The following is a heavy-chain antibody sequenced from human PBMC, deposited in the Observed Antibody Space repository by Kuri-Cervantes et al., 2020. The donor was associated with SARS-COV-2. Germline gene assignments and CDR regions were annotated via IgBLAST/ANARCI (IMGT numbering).Heavy chain of an antibody. Sequence: GESLKISCAASGFTFSNYAIHWVRQAPGKGLEWVALISYDGSDKNYADSVKGGFTISRDNSKNTLYLQMNTLKTEDTAVFYCARDASYSGTYGSFQHWGQGTLVTVSS. J-gene: IGHJ1*01. CDR3: ARDASYSGTYGSFQH. CDR2: ISYDGSDK. CDR1: GFTFSNYA. V-gene: IGHV3-30*01. D-gene: IGHD1-26*01.